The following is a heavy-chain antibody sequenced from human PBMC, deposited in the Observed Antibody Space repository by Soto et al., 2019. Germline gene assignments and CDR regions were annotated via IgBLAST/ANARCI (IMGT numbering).Heavy chain of an antibody. D-gene: IGHD2-21*02. CDR3: ATFSIETALRELAYCGGDCFRDPGYFQH. CDR2: FDPEDGET. V-gene: IGHV1-24*01. J-gene: IGHJ1*01. CDR1: GYTLTELS. Sequence: GTSVKVSCTVSGYTLTELSMHWVRQAPGKGLEWMGGFDPEDGETIYAQKFQGRVTMTEDTSTDTAYMELSSLRSEDTAVYYCATFSIETALRELAYCGGDCFRDPGYFQHWGQGTLVTVSS.